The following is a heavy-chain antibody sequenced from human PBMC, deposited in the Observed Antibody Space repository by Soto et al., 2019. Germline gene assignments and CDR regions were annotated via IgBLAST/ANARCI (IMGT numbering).Heavy chain of an antibody. CDR2: ISGSGGST. Sequence: RVWWGAAEGTFGGFGGSWVSQAPGKGLKWVSAISGSGGSTYYADAVQGRFTSSRDNAKNTLYLQMNSLRAEDTAVYYCAKGSVAAPSIYYHHSSGYSYLDYRGQGTLVTVSS. CDR1: EGTFGGFG. CDR3: AKGSVAAPSIYYHHSSGYSYLDY. D-gene: IGHD3-22*01. J-gene: IGHJ4*02. V-gene: IGHV3-23*01.